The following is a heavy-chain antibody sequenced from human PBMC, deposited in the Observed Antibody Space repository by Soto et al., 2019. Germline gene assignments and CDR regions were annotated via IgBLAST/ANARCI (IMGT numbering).Heavy chain of an antibody. D-gene: IGHD3-3*01. Sequence: GSLRLSCSASGFTLSSYAMHWVRQAPGKGLEYVSAINSNGGSTYYADSVKGRFTISRDNSKNTLYLQMNSLRAEDTAVYYCARLAIFKGFDYWGQGTLVTVSS. CDR3: ARLAIFKGFDY. CDR1: GFTLSSYA. V-gene: IGHV3-64*04. CDR2: INSNGGST. J-gene: IGHJ4*02.